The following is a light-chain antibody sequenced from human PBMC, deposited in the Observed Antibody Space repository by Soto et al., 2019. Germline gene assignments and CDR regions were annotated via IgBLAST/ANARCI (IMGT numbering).Light chain of an antibody. V-gene: IGKV3-20*01. Sequence: EVVLTQSPGTLSLSPGERATLSCMTSQSISRTYLAWYQQKPGQAPRLLMSGTSRRAAGIPDRFSGSGSGTVFTLSISRLEPEDFAVYYCQHYGDSAPFTFGPGTKVDIK. J-gene: IGKJ3*01. CDR3: QHYGDSAPFT. CDR1: QSISRTY. CDR2: GTS.